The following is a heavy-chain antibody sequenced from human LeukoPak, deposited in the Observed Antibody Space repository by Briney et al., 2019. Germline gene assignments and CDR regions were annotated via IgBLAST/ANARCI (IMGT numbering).Heavy chain of an antibody. D-gene: IGHD3-9*01. CDR1: GFTFSGSA. CDR2: IRSKTNSYAT. Sequence: GGSLRLSCAASGFTFSGSAIHWVRQASGKGLEWVGRIRSKTNSYATAYAASVKGRFTISRDDSKNTAYLQMNSLKTEDTAVYYCTRTLLRYDILTVYPLDTFDIWGQGTMVTVSS. CDR3: TRTLLRYDILTVYPLDTFDI. J-gene: IGHJ3*02. V-gene: IGHV3-73*01.